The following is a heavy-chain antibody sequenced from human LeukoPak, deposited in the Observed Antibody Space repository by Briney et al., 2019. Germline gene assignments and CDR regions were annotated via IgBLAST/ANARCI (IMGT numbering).Heavy chain of an antibody. Sequence: GESLKISCKGSGYSFTSYWIAWVRQMPGKGLEWMGIIYPGDSDTRYSPSFQGQVTISADKSISTAYLQWSSLEASDTAMYYCAKTYCTGDCYSYAFDIWGRGTMVTVSS. D-gene: IGHD2-21*02. CDR3: AKTYCTGDCYSYAFDI. CDR1: GYSFTSYW. CDR2: IYPGDSDT. V-gene: IGHV5-51*01. J-gene: IGHJ3*02.